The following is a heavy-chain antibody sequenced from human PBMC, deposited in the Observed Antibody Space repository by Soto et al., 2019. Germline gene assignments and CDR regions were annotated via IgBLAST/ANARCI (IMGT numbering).Heavy chain of an antibody. D-gene: IGHD2-15*01. J-gene: IGHJ4*02. CDR2: ITGSSSAI. CDR1: GFTFNSYS. V-gene: IGHV3-48*02. Sequence: EVHLVESGGGSVQPGGSLRLSCAASGFTFNSYSTHWVRHAPGKGLEWVSYITGSSSAIYYADSVKGRFTISRDNAKNSLSLQMNSLRDEDTAVYYCARGYCNGGSCYPVIYWGQGTLVSVSS. CDR3: ARGYCNGGSCYPVIY.